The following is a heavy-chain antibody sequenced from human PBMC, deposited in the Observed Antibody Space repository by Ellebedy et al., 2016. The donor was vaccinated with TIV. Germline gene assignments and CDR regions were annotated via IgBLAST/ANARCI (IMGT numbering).Heavy chain of an antibody. CDR1: SGSVSTTTYY. D-gene: IGHD6-19*01. V-gene: IGHV4-39*01. CDR3: ARLSSGWYGWFDP. Sequence: SETLSLXXSVSSGSVSTTTYYWVWVRQPPGKGLEWIGSISFSGDTSYNPSLESRVTLSVDTSKNQFSLMVTSMTAADTAVYYCARLSSGWYGWFDPWGQGTLVTVSS. CDR2: ISFSGDT. J-gene: IGHJ5*02.